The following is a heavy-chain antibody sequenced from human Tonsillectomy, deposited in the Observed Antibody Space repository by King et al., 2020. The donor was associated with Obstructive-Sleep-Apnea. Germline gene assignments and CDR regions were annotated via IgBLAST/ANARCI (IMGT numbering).Heavy chain of an antibody. V-gene: IGHV3-30*18. CDR1: GFTFSSYG. D-gene: IGHD7-27*01. CDR2: ISYAGSNK. Sequence: VQLVESGGGVVQPGRSLRLSCAASGFTFSSYGMHWVRQAPGKGLEWVAVISYAGSNKYYADSVKGRFTISRDNSKNTLYLQMNSLRAEDTAVYYCAKEEQTWGGLGHDAFDIWGQGTMVTVSS. CDR3: AKEEQTWGGLGHDAFDI. J-gene: IGHJ3*02.